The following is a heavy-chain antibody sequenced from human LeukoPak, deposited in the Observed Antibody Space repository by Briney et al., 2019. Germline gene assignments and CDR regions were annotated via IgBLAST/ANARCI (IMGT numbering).Heavy chain of an antibody. CDR2: ISAYNGNT. V-gene: IGHV1-18*04. D-gene: IGHD3-10*01. CDR1: GYTFTSYG. J-gene: IGHJ3*02. Sequence: GASVKVSCKASGYTFTSYGISWVRQAPGQGLEWMGWISAYNGNTNYAQKLQGRVTMTTDTSTSTAYMELRSLRSDDTAVYYCARCSRYYYGSGSYYNSDGAFDIWGQGTMVTVSS. CDR3: ARCSRYYYGSGSYYNSDGAFDI.